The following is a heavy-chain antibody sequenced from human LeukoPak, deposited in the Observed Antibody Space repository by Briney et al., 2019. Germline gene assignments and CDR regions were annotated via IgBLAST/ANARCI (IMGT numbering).Heavy chain of an antibody. CDR3: ARRANITGTTGMFDY. D-gene: IGHD1-20*01. Sequence: SETLSLTCAVSGGSISSGNWWSWVRQPPGKGLEWIGEIYHSGSTNYNPSLKSRVTISVDKSKNQLSLKLTSVTAADTAVYYCARRANITGTTGMFDYWGQGTLVTVSS. V-gene: IGHV4-4*02. J-gene: IGHJ4*02. CDR2: IYHSGST. CDR1: GGSISSGNW.